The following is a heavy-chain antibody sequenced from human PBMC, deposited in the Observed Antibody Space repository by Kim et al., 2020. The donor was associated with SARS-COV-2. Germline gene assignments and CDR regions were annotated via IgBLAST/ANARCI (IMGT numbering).Heavy chain of an antibody. CDR3: TRHGGGDDY. CDR2: IKAGNGYT. J-gene: IGHJ4*02. CDR1: GYTFTTYG. D-gene: IGHD2-21*02. V-gene: IGHV1-3*01. Sequence: ASVKVSCKASGYTFTTYGVNWVRQAPGQRLEWMGWIKAGNGYTKSSQKFQGRVTITRDASASTDYMELSSLTSDDTAVYYCTRHGGGDDYWGQGTLVTVS.